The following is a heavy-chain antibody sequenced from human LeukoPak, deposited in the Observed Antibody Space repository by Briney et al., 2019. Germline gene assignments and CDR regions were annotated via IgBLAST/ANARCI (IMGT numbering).Heavy chain of an antibody. CDR3: ASRYFCSSTSCYTFDY. CDR2: INHSGST. CDR1: GEPFNGYY. Sequence: SETLSLTCAVYGEPFNGYYWNWIRQSPGKGLEWIGEINHSGSTNYNPSLKSRVTISVDTSKNQFSLRLNSVTAADTAVYYCASRYFCSSTSCYTFDYWGQGTLVTVSS. J-gene: IGHJ4*02. V-gene: IGHV4-34*01. D-gene: IGHD2-2*02.